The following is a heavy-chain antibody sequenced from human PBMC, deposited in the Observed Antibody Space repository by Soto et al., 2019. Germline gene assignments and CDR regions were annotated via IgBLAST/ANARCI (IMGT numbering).Heavy chain of an antibody. CDR1: GYTFTSYG. CDR3: ARDRSGASSSWYPGGWFDP. Sequence: ASVKVSCKASGYTFTSYGISWVRQAPGQGLEWMGWISAYNGNTNYAQKLQGRVTMTTDTSTSTAYMELRSLRSDDTAVYYCARDRSGASSSWYPGGWFDPWGQGTLVTVSS. J-gene: IGHJ5*02. V-gene: IGHV1-18*01. CDR2: ISAYNGNT. D-gene: IGHD6-13*01.